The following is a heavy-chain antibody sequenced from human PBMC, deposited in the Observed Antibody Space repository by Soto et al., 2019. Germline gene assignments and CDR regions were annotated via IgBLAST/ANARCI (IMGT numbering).Heavy chain of an antibody. J-gene: IGHJ6*02. CDR2: IRSKTYGGTA. V-gene: IGHV3-49*05. Sequence: EVQLVESGGGLVKPGRSLRLSCTSSGLTFGDSAMSWFRQAPGKGLEWVGFIRSKTYGGTAEYAASVKGRFTISRDDSKSIANLRMNSLKTEDTAGYYCAQGGYYYDSSGYLTVDYLYDAMDVWGQGTTVTVSS. D-gene: IGHD3-22*01. CDR1: GLTFGDSA. CDR3: AQGGYYYDSSGYLTVDYLYDAMDV.